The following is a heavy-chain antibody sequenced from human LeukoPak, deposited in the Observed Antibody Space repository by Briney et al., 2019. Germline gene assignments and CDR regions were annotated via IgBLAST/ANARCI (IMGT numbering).Heavy chain of an antibody. D-gene: IGHD2-2*02. CDR3: ARGLPGLYDY. J-gene: IGHJ4*02. Sequence: GGSLRLSCAASGFIFSTYSMNWVRQAPGKGLEWVSSISSSSSYIYYADSVKGRFTISRDNAKNSLYLQMNSLKTEDTAVYYCARGLPGLYDYWGQGTLVTVSS. V-gene: IGHV3-21*04. CDR1: GFIFSTYS. CDR2: ISSSSSYI.